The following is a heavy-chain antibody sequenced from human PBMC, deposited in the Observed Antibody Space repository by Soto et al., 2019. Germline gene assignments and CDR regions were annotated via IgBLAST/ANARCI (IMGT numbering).Heavy chain of an antibody. V-gene: IGHV5-10-1*01. Sequence: ESLKISCKGSGYSFTSYWISWVRQMPGKGLEWMGRIDPSDSYTNYSPSFQGHVTISADKSISTAYLQWSSLKASDTAMYYCARHGGGDYYDRSFDYWGQGTPVIVSS. CDR3: ARHGGGDYYDRSFDY. D-gene: IGHD3-22*01. CDR2: IDPSDSYT. CDR1: GYSFTSYW. J-gene: IGHJ4*02.